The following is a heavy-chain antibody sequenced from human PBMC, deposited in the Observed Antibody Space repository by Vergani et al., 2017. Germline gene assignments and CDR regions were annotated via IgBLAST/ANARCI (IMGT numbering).Heavy chain of an antibody. Sequence: QLQLQQSGPGLVKPSETLFLTCTVSADSISSGSYYLGWIRQPPGKSLEWIGSIYYSGLTYYNPSRKSRVAISVDTSKNQFSLKVTSVTAADTAVYFCAGQRPRSGWSPGDFDDWGQGILVAVSS. D-gene: IGHD6-19*01. CDR1: ADSISSGSYY. CDR3: AGQRPRSGWSPGDFDD. CDR2: IYYSGLT. J-gene: IGHJ4*02. V-gene: IGHV4-39*01.